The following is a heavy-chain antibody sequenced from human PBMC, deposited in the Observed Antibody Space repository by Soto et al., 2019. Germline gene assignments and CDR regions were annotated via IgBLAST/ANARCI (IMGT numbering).Heavy chain of an antibody. CDR2: ISSSSSYI. V-gene: IGHV3-21*01. CDR1: GFTFSSYS. J-gene: IGHJ6*02. Sequence: PGGSLRLSCAASGFTFSSYSMNWVRQAPGKGLEWVSSISSSSSYIYYADSVKGRFTISRDNAKNSLYLQMNSLRAEDTAVYYCAMTHLTRYCSRTSCYVRSGYGTLGYYYYGMDVWGQGTTVTVSS. D-gene: IGHD2-2*01. CDR3: AMTHLTRYCSRTSCYVRSGYGTLGYYYYGMDV.